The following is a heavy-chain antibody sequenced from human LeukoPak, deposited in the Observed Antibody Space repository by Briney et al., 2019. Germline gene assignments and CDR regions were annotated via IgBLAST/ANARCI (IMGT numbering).Heavy chain of an antibody. Sequence: LGESLKISCKGSGYNFTIYWIGWVRQMPGKGLGWMGIIYPGDSDTRYSPSFQGQVTISADKSISTAYLQWSSLKASDTAMYYCARQDVGYSYGYLDYWGQGTLVTVSS. CDR1: GYNFTIYW. CDR2: IYPGDSDT. J-gene: IGHJ4*02. CDR3: ARQDVGYSYGYLDY. D-gene: IGHD5-18*01. V-gene: IGHV5-51*01.